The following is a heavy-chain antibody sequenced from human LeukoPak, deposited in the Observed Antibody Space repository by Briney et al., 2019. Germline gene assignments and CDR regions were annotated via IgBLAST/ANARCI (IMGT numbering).Heavy chain of an antibody. CDR2: TYYRSMWSF. CDR1: GDSLFTSSVA. D-gene: IGHD2-2*01. CDR3: ARGKYTSFDN. V-gene: IGHV6-1*01. Sequence: SQTLSLTCAISGDSLFTSSVAWNWIRHSPSRGLEWLGRTYYRSMWSFDYAISVKSRISISTDTSKNHFSLQLNSVTPEDTAVYYCARGKYTSFDNWGQGTLVTVSS. J-gene: IGHJ4*02.